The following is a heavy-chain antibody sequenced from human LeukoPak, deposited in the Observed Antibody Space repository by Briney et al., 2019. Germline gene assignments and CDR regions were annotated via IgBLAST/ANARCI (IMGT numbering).Heavy chain of an antibody. V-gene: IGHV3-7*01. CDR1: GFTFSRAC. CDR3: ARITRQTPGAES. J-gene: IGHJ5*02. Sequence: AGSLTLSCTASGFTFSRACMGWIRQAPGKGLGWVANIKEDGSEKYYVDSVKGRFTISRDNAKNSLYLQMNSLRVEDTAVYLCARITRQTPGAESWGQGILVTVSS. D-gene: IGHD3-10*01. CDR2: IKEDGSEK.